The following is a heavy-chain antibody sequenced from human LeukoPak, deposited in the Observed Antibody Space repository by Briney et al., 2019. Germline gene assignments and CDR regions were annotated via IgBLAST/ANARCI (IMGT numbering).Heavy chain of an antibody. Sequence: ASVKVSCKASGYTFTGYYMHWVRQAPGQGLEWMGWINRNSGGTNYAQKFQGRVTMTRDTSISTAYMELSRLRSDDTAVYYCARGQGVAVAGTGVDWGQGTLVTVSS. V-gene: IGHV1-2*02. J-gene: IGHJ4*02. CDR1: GYTFTGYY. CDR3: ARGQGVAVAGTGVD. D-gene: IGHD6-19*01. CDR2: INRNSGGT.